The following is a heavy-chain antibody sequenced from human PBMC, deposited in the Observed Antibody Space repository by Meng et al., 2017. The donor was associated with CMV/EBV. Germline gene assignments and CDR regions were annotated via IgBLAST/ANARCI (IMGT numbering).Heavy chain of an antibody. CDR3: ARSGHTLRPPRPVSYYYGMDV. CDR1: GGTFISYA. J-gene: IGHJ6*02. D-gene: IGHD1-14*01. Sequence: SVKVSCKASGGTFISYAISWVRQAPGQGLEWMVGIIPIFGTGNYARKFQGRVTITTDESTSTAYMELISLRYEDTAVYYCARSGHTLRPPRPVSYYYGMDVWGQGTTVTVSS. V-gene: IGHV1-69*05. CDR2: IIPIFGTG.